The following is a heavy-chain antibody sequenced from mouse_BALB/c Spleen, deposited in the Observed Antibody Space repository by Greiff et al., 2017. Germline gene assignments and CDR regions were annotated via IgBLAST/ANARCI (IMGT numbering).Heavy chain of an antibody. V-gene: IGHV1-14*01. CDR2: INPYNDGT. Sequence: EVQLQESGPELVKPGASVKMSCKASGYTFTSYVMHWVKQKPGQGLEWIGYINPYNDGTKSNEKFKGKATLTSDKSSSTAYMELSSLTSEDSAVYDCARGDYYGSSAYWYFDVWGAGTTVTVSS. CDR3: ARGDYYGSSAYWYFDV. CDR1: GYTFTSYV. D-gene: IGHD1-1*01. J-gene: IGHJ1*01.